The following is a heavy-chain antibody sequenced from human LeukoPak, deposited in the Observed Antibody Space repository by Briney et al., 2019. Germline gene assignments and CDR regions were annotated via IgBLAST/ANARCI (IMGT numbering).Heavy chain of an antibody. CDR3: ARTITVIKRYFDF. CDR1: GVSISSSSYY. Sequence: PSETLSLTCTVSGVSISSSSYYWAWIRQPPGKGLEWIGTIYYSGSTYYSPSLKSRVTISVDTSKNQFSLKLSSVTAADTAVYYCARTITVIKRYFDFWGQGTLVTVSS. V-gene: IGHV4-39*01. J-gene: IGHJ4*02. D-gene: IGHD3-22*01. CDR2: IYYSGST.